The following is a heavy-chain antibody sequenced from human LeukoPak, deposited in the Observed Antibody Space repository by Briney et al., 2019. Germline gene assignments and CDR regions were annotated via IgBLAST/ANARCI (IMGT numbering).Heavy chain of an antibody. CDR1: GGSISNNYW. CDR3: ARGPLSSRTTWTWFDP. CDR2: IYHSGST. V-gene: IGHV4-4*02. D-gene: IGHD6-13*01. J-gene: IGHJ5*02. Sequence: PSETLSLTCAVSGGSISNNYWWSWVRQPPGKGLEWIGEIYHSGSTNYNPSLKSRVIISIDKSKNQFSLKLSSVTAADTAVYYCARGPLSSRTTWTWFDPWGQGTLVTVSS.